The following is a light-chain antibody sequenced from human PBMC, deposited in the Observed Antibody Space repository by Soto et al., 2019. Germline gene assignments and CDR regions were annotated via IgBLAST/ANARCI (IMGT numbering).Light chain of an antibody. CDR2: DTF. Sequence: EIVLTQSPSTLSLSPGERATLSCCASQSVSDYLVWYQQKPGRAPRLLIYDTFNRATGIPARFSGSGSGTDFTLTISSLEPEDFAVYYCQQRHGWPLTFGGGTKVDIK. CDR1: QSVSDY. V-gene: IGKV3-11*01. J-gene: IGKJ4*01. CDR3: QQRHGWPLT.